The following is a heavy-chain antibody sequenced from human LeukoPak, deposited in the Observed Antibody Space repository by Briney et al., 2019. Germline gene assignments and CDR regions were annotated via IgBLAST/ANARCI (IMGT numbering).Heavy chain of an antibody. J-gene: IGHJ4*02. D-gene: IGHD1-26*01. Sequence: SETLSLTCTVSGGSVSSGVYYWSWIRQPPGKGLEWIGYIYYSGTANINPSLKSRGTLSIDTSRNQFSLKLDSVTAADTAVYYCARAGGSYSFDYWGQGTRVTVSS. CDR3: ARAGGSYSFDY. V-gene: IGHV4-61*08. CDR1: GGSVSSGVYY. CDR2: IYYSGTA.